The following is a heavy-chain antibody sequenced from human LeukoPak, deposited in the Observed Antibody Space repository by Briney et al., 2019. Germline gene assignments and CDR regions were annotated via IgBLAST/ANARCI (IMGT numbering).Heavy chain of an antibody. CDR3: ARPRGYSGSGSKQFDY. V-gene: IGHV4-38-2*02. J-gene: IGHJ4*02. Sequence: SETLSLTCTVSGYSISSGYYWGWIRQPPGKGLEWIGSIYHSGSTYYNPSLKSRVTISVDTSKNQFSLKLSSVTAADTAVYYCARPRGYSGSGSKQFDYWGQGTLVTVSS. D-gene: IGHD5-12*01. CDR1: GYSISSGYY. CDR2: IYHSGST.